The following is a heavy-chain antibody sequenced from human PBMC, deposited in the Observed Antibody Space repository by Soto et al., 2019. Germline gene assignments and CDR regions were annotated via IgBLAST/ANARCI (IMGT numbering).Heavy chain of an antibody. D-gene: IGHD6-13*01. J-gene: IGHJ6*02. CDR3: ARDPPYSSSPYYYYGMDV. V-gene: IGHV1-18*01. CDR2: ISAYNGNT. CDR1: GSTFTSYG. Sequence: QVQLVQSGAEAKKPGASVKVSCKASGSTFTSYGISWVRQAPGQGLEWMGWISAYNGNTNYAQKLQGRVTMTTDTSTSTAYMELRSLRSDDTAVYYCARDPPYSSSPYYYYGMDVWGQGTTVTVSS.